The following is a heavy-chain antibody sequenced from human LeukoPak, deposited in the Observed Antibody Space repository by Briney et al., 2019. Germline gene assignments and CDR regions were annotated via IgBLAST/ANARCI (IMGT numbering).Heavy chain of an antibody. CDR1: GFTFSNYG. J-gene: IGHJ4*02. CDR2: IRYDGSNK. CDR3: AKDSGLAYCAGDCYSRDY. V-gene: IGHV3-30*02. Sequence: GGSLRLSCAASGFTFSNYGMHWVRQAPGKGLEWVAFIRYDGSNKYYADSVKGRFTISRDNSKNRLYLQMNSLRAEDTAVYYCAKDSGLAYCAGDCYSRDYWVQGTLVTVSS. D-gene: IGHD2-21*02.